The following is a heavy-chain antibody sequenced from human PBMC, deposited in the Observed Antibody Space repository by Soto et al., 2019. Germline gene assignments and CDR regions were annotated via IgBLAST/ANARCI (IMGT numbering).Heavy chain of an antibody. V-gene: IGHV3-23*01. CDR3: AKAQAPVYSYGKIDY. J-gene: IGHJ4*02. CDR1: GFTFSSYA. CDR2: ITSSGGNT. Sequence: PGGSLRLSCAASGFTFSSYALNWVRQAPGKGLEWVSAITSSGGNTYYADSVKGRFSISRDKSKNTLYLQINSLRAEDTAGYYCAKAQAPVYSYGKIDYWRRGTLDTVSS. D-gene: IGHD5-18*01.